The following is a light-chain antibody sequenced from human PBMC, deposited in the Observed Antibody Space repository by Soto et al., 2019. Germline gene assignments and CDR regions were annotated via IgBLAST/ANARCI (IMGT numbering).Light chain of an antibody. CDR3: AAWDDSLNGVV. V-gene: IGLV1-44*01. Sequence: QSVLTQPPSASGTPGERVTISCSGSSSNIGSKTVNWYQQLPGTAPKLLIYSNNQRPSGVPDRFSGSKSGISASLAISGLQSEDEADYYCAAWDDSLNGVVFGGGTKLPVL. J-gene: IGLJ2*01. CDR1: SSNIGSKT. CDR2: SNN.